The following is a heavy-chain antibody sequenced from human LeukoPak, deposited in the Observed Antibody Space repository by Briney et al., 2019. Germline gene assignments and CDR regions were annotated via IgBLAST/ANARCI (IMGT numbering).Heavy chain of an antibody. Sequence: ASVKVSCKASGGTFSSYAISWVRQAPGQGLEWMGGIIPIFGTANYAQMFQGRVTITADESTSTAYMELSSLRSEDTAVYYCARAPHYGSGSYCDYWGQGTLVTVSS. CDR1: GGTFSSYA. CDR2: IIPIFGTA. D-gene: IGHD3-10*01. CDR3: ARAPHYGSGSYCDY. J-gene: IGHJ4*02. V-gene: IGHV1-69*13.